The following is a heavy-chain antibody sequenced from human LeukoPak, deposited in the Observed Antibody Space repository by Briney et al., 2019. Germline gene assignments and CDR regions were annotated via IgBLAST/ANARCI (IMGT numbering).Heavy chain of an antibody. V-gene: IGHV4-34*01. J-gene: IGHJ5*02. CDR2: INHSGST. Sequence: PSETLSLTCAVYGGSFSGYYWSWIRQPPGKGLEWIGEINHSGSTNYNPSLKSRVTISVDTSKNQFSLKLSSVTAADTAFYYCARDRTYSSNNWFDPWGQGTLVTVSS. CDR3: ARDRTYSSNNWFDP. D-gene: IGHD6-13*01. CDR1: GGSFSGYY.